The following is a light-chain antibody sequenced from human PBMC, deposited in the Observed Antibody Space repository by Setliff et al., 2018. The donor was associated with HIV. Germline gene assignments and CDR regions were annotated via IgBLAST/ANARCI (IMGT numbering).Light chain of an antibody. J-gene: IGLJ2*01. V-gene: IGLV2-11*01. CDR1: NSDVGGYHY. CDR3: CSYPGSYTFVV. CDR2: DVT. Sequence: QSALTQPRSVSGSPGLSVTISCTGTNSDVGGYHYVSWYQQHPGKAPKLIIYDVTKRPSGVPYRFSGSKSGNTASPTISGLLAEDEADYYCCSYPGSYTFVVFGGGTKVTVL.